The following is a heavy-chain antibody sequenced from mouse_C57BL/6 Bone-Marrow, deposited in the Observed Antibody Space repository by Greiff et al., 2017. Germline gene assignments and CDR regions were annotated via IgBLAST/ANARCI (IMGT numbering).Heavy chain of an antibody. J-gene: IGHJ2*01. V-gene: IGHV1-59*01. Sequence: QVQLQQPGAELMRPGTSVKLSCKASDYTFTSYWMHWVKQRPGQGLEWIGVIDPSDSYTNYNQKFKGKATLTVDTSSSTAYMQLISLTSEDSAAYYCASPYYGSSYYWGQGTTLTVSS. CDR1: DYTFTSYW. CDR3: ASPYYGSSYY. D-gene: IGHD1-1*01. CDR2: IDPSDSYT.